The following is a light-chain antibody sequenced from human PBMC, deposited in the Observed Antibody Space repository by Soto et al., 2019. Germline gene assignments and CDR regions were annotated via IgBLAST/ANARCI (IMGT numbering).Light chain of an antibody. V-gene: IGKV3-11*01. CDR1: QSVSSF. CDR2: DTS. Sequence: EIVLTQSPATLSLSPGERATLSCRASQSVSSFLAWYQQKPGQAPRLLIYDTSNRATGLPSSFSGSGCGTDVPHTISSLEPEDFAVYYCQQRSNWPLTFGGGTKVEIK. J-gene: IGKJ4*01. CDR3: QQRSNWPLT.